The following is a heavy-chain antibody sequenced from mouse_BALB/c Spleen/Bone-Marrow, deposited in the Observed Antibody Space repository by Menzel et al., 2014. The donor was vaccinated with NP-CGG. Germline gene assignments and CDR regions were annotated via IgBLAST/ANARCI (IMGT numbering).Heavy chain of an antibody. CDR3: TTGFAY. CDR1: GFTFSNYW. V-gene: IGHV6-6*02. J-gene: IGHJ3*01. CDR2: IRLKSNNYAT. Sequence: VQLKQSGGGLVQPGGSMKLSCVASGFTFSNYWMNWVRQSPEKGLEWAAEIRLKSNNYATHYAESVKGRFTISRDDPKSSVYLQMNNLRAEDTGIYYCTTGFAYWGQGTLVTVSA.